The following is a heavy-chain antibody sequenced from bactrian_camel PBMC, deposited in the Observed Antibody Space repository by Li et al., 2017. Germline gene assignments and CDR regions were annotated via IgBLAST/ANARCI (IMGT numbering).Heavy chain of an antibody. CDR2: LSVDGAT. D-gene: IGHD5*01. J-gene: IGHJ4*01. Sequence: QVQLVESGGGSVQAGGSLTISCTASGSRLDETDMAWYRQAPGHECVLVSTLSVDGATTYADSVNGRFAISQENAQNTLFLIMNNLKSEDTAVYYCAAAGEKRVKEWLGLGCYGQGTQVTVS. V-gene: IGHV3S53*01. CDR1: GSRLDETD.